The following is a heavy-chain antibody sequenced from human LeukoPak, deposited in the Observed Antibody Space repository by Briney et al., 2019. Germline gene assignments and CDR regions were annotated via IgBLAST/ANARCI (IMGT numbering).Heavy chain of an antibody. D-gene: IGHD6-19*01. CDR1: GFTFSSYA. V-gene: IGHV3-23*01. J-gene: IGHJ5*02. CDR2: ISGSGLST. Sequence: GGSLRLSCAASGFTFSSYAMSWVRQAPGKGLEWVSTISGSGLSTYYADSVKGRFTISRDNSNDTLYLQMNSLRVEDTAVYYCAKSRVAVAAPRNWFDPWGQGTLVTVSS. CDR3: AKSRVAVAAPRNWFDP.